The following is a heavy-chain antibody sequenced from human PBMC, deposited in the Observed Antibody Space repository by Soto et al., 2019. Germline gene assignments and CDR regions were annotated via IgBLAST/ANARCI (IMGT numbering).Heavy chain of an antibody. CDR1: GFTFSSYW. J-gene: IGHJ3*02. CDR3: ARDFTVVRGVTQFDEGVWDI. V-gene: IGHV3-7*01. D-gene: IGHD3-10*01. Sequence: EVQLVESGGGLVQPGGSLRLSCAASGFTFSSYWMSWVRQAPGKGLEWVANIKQDGSEKYYVDSVKGRFTISRDNARNAAYLQMNSMRAEDTAVYYCARDFTVVRGVTQFDEGVWDIWGQGTMVTVSS. CDR2: IKQDGSEK.